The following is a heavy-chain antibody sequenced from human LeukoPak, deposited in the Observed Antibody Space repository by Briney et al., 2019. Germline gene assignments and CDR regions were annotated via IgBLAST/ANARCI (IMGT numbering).Heavy chain of an antibody. Sequence: GRSLRLFCAASGFTFSSYAMHWVRQAPGKGLEWVAVISYDGSNKYYADSVKGRFTISRDNSKNTLYLQMNSLRAEDTAVYYCAPEMNSSGWYGSGAFDIWGQGTMVTVS. CDR3: APEMNSSGWYGSGAFDI. CDR1: GFTFSSYA. D-gene: IGHD6-19*01. V-gene: IGHV3-30-3*01. J-gene: IGHJ3*02. CDR2: ISYDGSNK.